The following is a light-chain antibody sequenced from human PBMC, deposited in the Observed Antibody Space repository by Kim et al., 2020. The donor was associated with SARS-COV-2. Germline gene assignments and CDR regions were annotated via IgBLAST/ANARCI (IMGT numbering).Light chain of an antibody. CDR1: QSVGTF. V-gene: IGKV3-11*01. J-gene: IGKJ2*01. Sequence: EIVLTQSPATLSLSPGERATLSCRASQSVGTFLAWNQQKPGQSPRLLIYHASNRATGIPARFSGSGSVTDFTLTISSLEPEDFAVYYCQQRSNWRYTFGQGTKLEI. CDR3: QQRSNWRYT. CDR2: HAS.